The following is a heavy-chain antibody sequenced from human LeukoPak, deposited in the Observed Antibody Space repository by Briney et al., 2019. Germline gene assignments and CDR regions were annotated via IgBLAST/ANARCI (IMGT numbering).Heavy chain of an antibody. CDR2: IIPIFGTA. Sequence: SVKVSCKASGGTFSSYAISWVRQAPGQGLEWMGGIIPIFGTANYAQKFQGRVTITADESTSTAYMELSSLRSEDTAVYYCAREPTGGLLFDYWGQGTLVTVSS. J-gene: IGHJ4*02. CDR3: AREPTGGLLFDY. V-gene: IGHV1-69*13. CDR1: GGTFSSYA. D-gene: IGHD1-26*01.